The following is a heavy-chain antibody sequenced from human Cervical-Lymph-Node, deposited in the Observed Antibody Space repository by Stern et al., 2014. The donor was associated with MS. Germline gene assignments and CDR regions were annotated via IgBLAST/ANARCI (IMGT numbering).Heavy chain of an antibody. CDR1: GGTFSSYV. V-gene: IGHV1-69*06. J-gene: IGHJ4*02. Sequence: QMQLVQSGAEVKKPGSSVKVSCKASGGTFSSYVISWVRQAPGQGLEWMGGIIPIFGTTNYAQKFQGRVTITADKSKSTDYMELNSRRSEDRAVFYCARARPATDYWGQGTLVTVSS. CDR3: ARARPATDY. CDR2: IIPIFGTT.